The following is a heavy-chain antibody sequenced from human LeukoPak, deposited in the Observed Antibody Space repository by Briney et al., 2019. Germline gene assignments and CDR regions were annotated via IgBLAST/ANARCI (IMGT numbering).Heavy chain of an antibody. V-gene: IGHV1-18*01. CDR3: ARDGEYDFWSGYYPLSYYYGMDA. CDR2: ISAYNGNT. Sequence: GASVKVSCKASGYTFTSYGISWVRQAPGQGLEWMGWISAYNGNTNYAQKLQGRVTMTEDTSTDTAYMELSSLRSEDTAVYYCARDGEYDFWSGYYPLSYYYGMDAWGQGTTVTASS. J-gene: IGHJ6*02. D-gene: IGHD3-3*01. CDR1: GYTFTSYG.